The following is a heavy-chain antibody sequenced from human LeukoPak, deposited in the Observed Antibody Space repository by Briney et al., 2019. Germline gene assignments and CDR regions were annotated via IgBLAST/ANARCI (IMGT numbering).Heavy chain of an antibody. J-gene: IGHJ4*02. CDR3: ARLFTICSGGSCVRHFDY. CDR1: AYSFTTYW. CDR2: IYPGDSDT. V-gene: IGHV5-51*01. D-gene: IGHD2-15*01. Sequence: GESLKISCKGSAYSFTTYWIGWVRQTPEKGLEWMGIIYPGDSDTRYSPSFQGQVTISADKSTRIACLQWSSLKASDTAMYYCARLFTICSGGSCVRHFDYWGQGTLVTVSS.